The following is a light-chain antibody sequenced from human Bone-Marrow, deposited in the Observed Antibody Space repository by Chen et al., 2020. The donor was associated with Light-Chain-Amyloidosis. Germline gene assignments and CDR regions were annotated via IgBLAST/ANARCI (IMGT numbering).Light chain of an antibody. Sequence: IVMTQSPATLSVSPGESATLSCRASQSVGKKLAWYQQTPGQAPRLLIYDIITRATGIPARFSGSGSGTEFTLSISGLQSEDFAVYFCQHYKNWPPTFGQGTKVEIK. CDR2: DII. CDR3: QHYKNWPPT. CDR1: QSVGKK. V-gene: IGKV3-15*01. J-gene: IGKJ1*01.